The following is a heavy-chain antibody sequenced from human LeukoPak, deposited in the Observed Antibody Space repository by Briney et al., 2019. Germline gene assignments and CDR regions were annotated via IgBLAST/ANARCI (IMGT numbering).Heavy chain of an antibody. Sequence: GGSLRLSCAASGLTFSSYAMSWVRKAPGKGLEWVSTISGSGASTYYVDSVKGRFTISRDNSKNTLYLRMNSLRAEDTAVYYCAKTITGTLDYWGQGTLVTVSS. CDR2: ISGSGAST. CDR3: AKTITGTLDY. V-gene: IGHV3-23*01. D-gene: IGHD1-20*01. J-gene: IGHJ4*02. CDR1: GLTFSSYA.